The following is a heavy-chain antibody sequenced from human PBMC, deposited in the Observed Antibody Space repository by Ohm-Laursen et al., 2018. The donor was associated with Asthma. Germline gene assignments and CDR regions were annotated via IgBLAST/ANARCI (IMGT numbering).Heavy chain of an antibody. J-gene: IGHJ4*02. V-gene: IGHV3-48*02. CDR2: ISSSSSTI. CDR3: ARDRGGDRSFDY. Sequence: SLRLSCAASGFTFSSYIMNWVRQAPGKGLEWVSYISSSSSTIYYADSVKGRFTISRDNAMNSLYLQMSSLRDEDTAVYYCARDRGGDRSFDYWGQGTLVTVSS. CDR1: GFTFSSYI. D-gene: IGHD2-21*02.